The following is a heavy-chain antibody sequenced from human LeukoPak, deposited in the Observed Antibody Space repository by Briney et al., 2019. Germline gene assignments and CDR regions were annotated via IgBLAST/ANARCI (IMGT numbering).Heavy chain of an antibody. CDR2: INPSGGST. V-gene: IGHV1-46*01. CDR3: ARGSARSVYDFCSGYYYYYGMDV. D-gene: IGHD3-3*01. CDR1: GYTFTSYY. J-gene: IGHJ6*02. Sequence: ASVKVSCKASGYTFTSYYMHWVRQAPGQGLEWMGIINPSGGSTSYAQKFQGRVTMTRDTSTSTVYMELSSLRSEDTAVYYCARGSARSVYDFCSGYYYYYGMDVWGQGTTVTVSS.